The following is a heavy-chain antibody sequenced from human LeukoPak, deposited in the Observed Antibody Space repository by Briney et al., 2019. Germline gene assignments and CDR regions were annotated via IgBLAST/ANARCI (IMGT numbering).Heavy chain of an antibody. J-gene: IGHJ4*02. CDR2: IKQDESEK. V-gene: IGHV3-7*01. CDR3: ARDVAGSLDY. Sequence: GGSLRLSCVASGFTFSSYWMAWVRQAPGKGLEWMANIKQDESEKNYVDSVKGRFTISRDNAKNSLFLQMNSLRVEDTAVYYCARDVAGSLDYWGQGTLVTVSS. D-gene: IGHD1-26*01. CDR1: GFTFSSYW.